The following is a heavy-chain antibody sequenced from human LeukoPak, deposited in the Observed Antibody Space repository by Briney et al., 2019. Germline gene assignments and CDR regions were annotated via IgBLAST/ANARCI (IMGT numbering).Heavy chain of an antibody. CDR2: IYASGGT. CDR1: GGSLSTYF. J-gene: IGHJ4*02. V-gene: IGHV4-4*07. Sequence: SETLSLTCTVSGGSLSTYFWTWIRQPAGKGLEWIGRIYASGGTTHTPSLKSRVTMSVDTSKSQFSLKLSSVTAADTAAYYCARAVYDTSGYYIDYGGQGTLVTVSS. D-gene: IGHD3-22*01. CDR3: ARAVYDTSGYYIDY.